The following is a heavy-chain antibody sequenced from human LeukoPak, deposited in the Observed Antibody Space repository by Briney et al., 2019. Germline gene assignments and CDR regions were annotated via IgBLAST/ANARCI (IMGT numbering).Heavy chain of an antibody. J-gene: IGHJ4*02. V-gene: IGHV3-23*01. D-gene: IGHD5-18*01. CDR2: ISGSGGST. CDR3: AKGRIVDTAYIA. CDR1: EFTFSSYA. Sequence: PGRSLRLSCAASEFTFSSYAMSWVRQAPGKGLEWVSAISGSGGSTYYADSVKGRFTISRDNSKNTLYLQMNSLRAEDTAVYYCAKGRIVDTAYIAWGQGTLVTVSS.